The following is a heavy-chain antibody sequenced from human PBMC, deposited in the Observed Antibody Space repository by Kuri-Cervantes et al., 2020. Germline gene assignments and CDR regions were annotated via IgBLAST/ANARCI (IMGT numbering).Heavy chain of an antibody. CDR3: ANGGRNGDLLEY. CDR2: ISGSGGST. D-gene: IGHD4-17*01. Sequence: GESLKISCAASGFTFSSYAMSWVRQAPGKGLEWASAISGSGGSTYYADSVKGRFTISRDNSKNTLYLQMNSLRAEDTAVYYCANGGRNGDLLEYWGQGTLVTVSS. J-gene: IGHJ4*02. V-gene: IGHV3-23*01. CDR1: GFTFSSYA.